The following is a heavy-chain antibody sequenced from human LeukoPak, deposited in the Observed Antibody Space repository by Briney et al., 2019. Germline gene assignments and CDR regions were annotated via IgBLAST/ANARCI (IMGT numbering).Heavy chain of an antibody. CDR2: ISSSGTDT. CDR3: AKQLRYCSDGYCYFDY. CDR1: GFTFRSSA. J-gene: IGHJ4*02. Sequence: QAGGSLRLSCAASGFTFRSSAMSWVRQAPGKGPEWVSSISSSGTDTSYADPVKGRFTISKDNSKNTLYLQMNSLRADDTAVYYCAKQLRYCSDGYCYFDYWGQGTLVTVSS. V-gene: IGHV3-23*01. D-gene: IGHD2-15*01.